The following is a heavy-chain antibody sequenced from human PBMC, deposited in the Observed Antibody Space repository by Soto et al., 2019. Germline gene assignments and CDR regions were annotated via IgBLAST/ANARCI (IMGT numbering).Heavy chain of an antibody. CDR1: GGSISSGGYY. Sequence: QVQLQESGPGLVKPSQTLSLTCTVSGGSISSGGYYWSWIRQHPGKGLEWIGYIFYSGNTYYDPSLKSRVTISGDTSKNQFSLKLSSVTAADTAVYYCASYQQAYAFDIWGQGTMVTVSS. J-gene: IGHJ3*02. CDR2: IFYSGNT. CDR3: ASYQQAYAFDI. V-gene: IGHV4-31*03. D-gene: IGHD2-2*01.